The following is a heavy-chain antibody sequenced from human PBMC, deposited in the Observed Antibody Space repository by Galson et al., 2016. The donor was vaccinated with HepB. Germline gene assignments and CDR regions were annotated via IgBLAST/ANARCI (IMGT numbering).Heavy chain of an antibody. CDR3: GRLPLRTCFGSGT. CDR2: INHSGST. Sequence: SETLSLTCAVSGGSFSGYYWSWIRQPPGKGLEWIGEINHSGSTNYNPSLKSRLTISVDASKNQFFLRLNSVTAADTAVYYCGRLPLRTCFGSGTWGQGTLVTVSS. J-gene: IGHJ5*02. D-gene: IGHD3-10*01. V-gene: IGHV4-34*01. CDR1: GGSFSGYY.